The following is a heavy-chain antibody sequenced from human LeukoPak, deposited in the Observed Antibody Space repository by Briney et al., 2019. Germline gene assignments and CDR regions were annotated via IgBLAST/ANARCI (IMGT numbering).Heavy chain of an antibody. CDR2: INSDGSWT. J-gene: IGHJ4*02. D-gene: IGHD2/OR15-2a*01. Sequence: GSLRLSCAASGXXWMXXVRQAPGKGLVWVSHINSDGSWTSYADSVKGRFTISKDNAKNTVYLQMNSLRAEDTAVYYCVSFYETYWGRGTLATVSS. CDR1: GXXW. V-gene: IGHV3-74*01. CDR3: VSFYETY.